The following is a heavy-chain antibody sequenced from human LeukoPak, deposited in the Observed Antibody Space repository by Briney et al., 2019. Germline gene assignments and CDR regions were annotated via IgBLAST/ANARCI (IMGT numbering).Heavy chain of an antibody. CDR1: GGSISSNY. J-gene: IGHJ4*02. CDR3: ARGLGKLGPFDY. CDR2: IYSGGST. V-gene: IGHV3-66*01. Sequence: ETLSLTCTVSGGSISSNYMCWVRQAPGKGLEWVSVIYSGGSTYYADSVKGRFTISRDNSKNTLYLQMNSLRAEDTAVYYCARGLGKLGPFDYWGQGTLVTVSS. D-gene: IGHD7-27*01.